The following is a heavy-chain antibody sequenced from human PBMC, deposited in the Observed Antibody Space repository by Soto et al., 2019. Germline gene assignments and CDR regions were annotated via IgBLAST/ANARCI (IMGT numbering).Heavy chain of an antibody. CDR1: GYSFTSYW. Sequence: PGESLKISCKGSGYSFTSYWISWVRQMPGKGLEWMGRIDPSDSYTNYSPSFQGHVTISADKSISTAYLQWSSLKATVTAMYYCASKEGDYDSSGYHYYYGMDVWGQGTTVTVTS. CDR2: IDPSDSYT. J-gene: IGHJ6*02. V-gene: IGHV5-10-1*01. CDR3: ASKEGDYDSSGYHYYYGMDV. D-gene: IGHD3-22*01.